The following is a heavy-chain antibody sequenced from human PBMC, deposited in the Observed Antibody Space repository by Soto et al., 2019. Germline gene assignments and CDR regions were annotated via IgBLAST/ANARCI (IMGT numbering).Heavy chain of an antibody. CDR1: GFTFSSYA. J-gene: IGHJ3*02. D-gene: IGHD5-12*01. V-gene: IGHV3-30-3*01. Sequence: QVQLVESGGGVVQPGRSLRLSCAASGFTFSSYAMHWVRQAPGKGLEWVAVISYDGSNKYYADSVKGRFTISRDNSKNTLYLQMNSLRAEDTAVHYCARDGRWLQRVAFDIWGQGTMVTVSS. CDR2: ISYDGSNK. CDR3: ARDGRWLQRVAFDI.